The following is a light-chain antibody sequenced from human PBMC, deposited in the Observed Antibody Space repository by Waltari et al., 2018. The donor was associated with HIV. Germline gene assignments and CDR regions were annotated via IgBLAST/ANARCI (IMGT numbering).Light chain of an antibody. CDR1: SGDVGGYNY. CDR3: SSYTTSSDLDVV. J-gene: IGLJ2*01. Sequence: QSALTQPASISGSPGQSITISCTGTSGDVGGYNYVSWYQQKPGKAPQFIIYDVIERPTGVFSRFSGSKSGNTAFLTISGLQADDEADYYCSSYTTSSDLDVVFGGGTKLSVL. CDR2: DVI. V-gene: IGLV2-14*03.